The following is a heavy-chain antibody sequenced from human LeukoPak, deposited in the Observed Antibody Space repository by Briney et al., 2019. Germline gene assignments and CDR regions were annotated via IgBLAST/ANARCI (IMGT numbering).Heavy chain of an antibody. J-gene: IGHJ5*02. D-gene: IGHD3-16*02. CDR2: MNPNSGNT. Sequence: ASVKVSCKASGYTFTSYDINWVRQATGQELEWMGWMNPNSGNTGYAQKFQGRVTMTRNTSISTAYMELSSLRSEDTAVYYCARGFGFRGVIRRWFDPWGQGTLVTVSS. V-gene: IGHV1-8*01. CDR1: GYTFTSYD. CDR3: ARGFGFRGVIRRWFDP.